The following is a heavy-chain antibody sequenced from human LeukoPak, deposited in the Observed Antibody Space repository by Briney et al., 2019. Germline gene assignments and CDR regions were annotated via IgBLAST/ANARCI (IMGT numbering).Heavy chain of an antibody. D-gene: IGHD2-8*01. CDR1: GFIFDDYG. CDR2: INRNGDST. V-gene: IGHV3-20*04. Sequence: GGSLRLSCAASGFIFDDYGMSWVRQLPGKGLEWVSGINRNGDSTDYAGSVKGRFTISRDNAKNSHFLQMNSLRVEDTALYYCARGFRNGPFDCWGQGTLVTVSS. J-gene: IGHJ4*02. CDR3: ARGFRNGPFDC.